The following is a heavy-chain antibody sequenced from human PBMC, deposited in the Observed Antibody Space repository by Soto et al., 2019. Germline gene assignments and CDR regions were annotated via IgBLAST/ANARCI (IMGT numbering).Heavy chain of an antibody. CDR1: GFTFSSYS. CDR3: ARDFGRGDYDVGAGEY. Sequence: EVQLVESGGGLVKPGGSLRLFCAASGFTFSSYSMNWVRQAPGKGLEWVSSISSSSSYIYYADSVKGRFTISRDNAKKPLYMQMNSLRAGDTAVYYSARDFGRGDYDVGAGEYWGQGTLVTVSS. D-gene: IGHD4-17*01. CDR2: ISSSSSYI. V-gene: IGHV3-21*01. J-gene: IGHJ4*02.